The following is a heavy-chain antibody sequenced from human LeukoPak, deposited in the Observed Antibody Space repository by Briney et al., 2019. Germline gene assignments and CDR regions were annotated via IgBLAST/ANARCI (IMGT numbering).Heavy chain of an antibody. CDR2: INQDGREV. D-gene: IGHD6-13*01. CDR3: ARDTRYSSRRPI. CDR1: GFTFSNYW. V-gene: IGHV3-7*01. J-gene: IGHJ3*02. Sequence: GGSLRLSCAASGFTFSNYWMSWVRQAPGKGLEWVANINQDGREVHYVDSVKGRFTIARDNAKISLYLQMSSLRAGDTAVYYCARDTRYSSRRPIWGQGTMVTVSS.